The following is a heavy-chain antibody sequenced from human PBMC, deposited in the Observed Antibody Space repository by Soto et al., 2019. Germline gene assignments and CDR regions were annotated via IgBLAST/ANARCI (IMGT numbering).Heavy chain of an antibody. D-gene: IGHD6-13*01. CDR3: ARGGAAAGFDY. CDR1: GFTFSSYS. Sequence: GGSLRLSCAASGFTFSSYSMNWVRQAPGKGLEWVSSISSSSSYIYYADSVKGRFTISRDNAKNSLYLQMNSLRAEDTAVYYCARGGAAAGFDYWGQGTLVTVSS. CDR2: ISSSSSYI. J-gene: IGHJ4*02. V-gene: IGHV3-21*01.